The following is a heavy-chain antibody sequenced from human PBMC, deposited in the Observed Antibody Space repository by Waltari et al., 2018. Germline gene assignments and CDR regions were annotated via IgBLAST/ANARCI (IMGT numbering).Heavy chain of an antibody. CDR1: GFTFSSYE. CDR3: ARVDGLSSSLPWWFDP. J-gene: IGHJ5*02. CDR2: ISSSGSTI. Sequence: EVQLVESGGGLVQPGGSLRLSCAASGFTFSSYEMNWVRQAPGKGLEWVSYISSSGSTIYYADSVKGRFTISRDNAKNSLYLQMNSLRAEDTAVYYCARVDGLSSSLPWWFDPWGQGTLVTVSS. D-gene: IGHD6-13*01. V-gene: IGHV3-48*03.